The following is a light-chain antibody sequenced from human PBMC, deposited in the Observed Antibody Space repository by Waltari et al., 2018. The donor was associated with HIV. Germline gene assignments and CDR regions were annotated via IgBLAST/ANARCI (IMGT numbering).Light chain of an antibody. CDR2: GAS. Sequence: VLLTQSPATLSVSPGERVTLSCRASQSVSSSLAWYQLKPGQAPRLCIYGASTRASGVPARFTATGSGTQFTLTVSNLQSDDFALYFCLQSDKWPRTFGQGTKLEIK. J-gene: IGKJ1*01. V-gene: IGKV3-15*01. CDR1: QSVSSS. CDR3: LQSDKWPRT.